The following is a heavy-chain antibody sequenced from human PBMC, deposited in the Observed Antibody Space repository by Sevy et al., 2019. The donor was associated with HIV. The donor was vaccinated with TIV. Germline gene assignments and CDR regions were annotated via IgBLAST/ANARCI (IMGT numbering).Heavy chain of an antibody. CDR1: GFTFTNFP. V-gene: IGHV3-30-3*01. Sequence: GGSLRLSCAASGFTFTNFPMHWVRQAPGRGLEWVAIISFNGNPEFYADSVKGRFTISRDNSKSTLYLQMNNLRREDTAVYYCVRTAGLTGSYEYWGQGTQVTVSS. CDR3: VRTAGLTGSYEY. D-gene: IGHD3-9*01. CDR2: ISFNGNPE. J-gene: IGHJ4*02.